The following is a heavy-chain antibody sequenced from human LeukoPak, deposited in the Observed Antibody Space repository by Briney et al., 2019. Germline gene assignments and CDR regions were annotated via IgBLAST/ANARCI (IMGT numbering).Heavy chain of an antibody. Sequence: GGSLRLSCAASGFTFSSYAMHWVRQAPGKGLEWVAVISYDGSNKYYADSVKGRFTISRDNSKNTLYLQMNSLRAEDTAVYYCARGSRKDIVVSYYFDYWGQGTLVTVSS. J-gene: IGHJ4*02. CDR1: GFTFSSYA. CDR3: ARGSRKDIVVSYYFDY. D-gene: IGHD5-12*01. V-gene: IGHV3-30-3*01. CDR2: ISYDGSNK.